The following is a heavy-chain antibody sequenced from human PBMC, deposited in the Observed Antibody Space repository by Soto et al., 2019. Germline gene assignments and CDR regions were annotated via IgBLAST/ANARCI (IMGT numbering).Heavy chain of an antibody. V-gene: IGHV3-30-3*01. D-gene: IGHD3-10*01. CDR1: GLPFHRSI. Sequence: GGSLRLSSVPSGLPFHRSILNLVRQAAGKGLEWVAVILYDGSNKYYADSVKGRFSISRANSKNTLYLQMNSLRDEDTAVYYCARDDEGGSYCDLGYWGQGT. CDR3: ARDDEGGSYCDLGY. CDR2: ILYDGSNK. J-gene: IGHJ4*02.